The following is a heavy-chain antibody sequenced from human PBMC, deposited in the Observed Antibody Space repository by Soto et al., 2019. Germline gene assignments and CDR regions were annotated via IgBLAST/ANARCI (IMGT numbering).Heavy chain of an antibody. CDR1: GFTFSGYW. V-gene: IGHV3-74*01. CDR3: ARDRGGGSCYDF. J-gene: IGHJ4*02. CDR2: LNSDGSNT. D-gene: IGHD2-15*01. Sequence: EVQLVESGGGLVQPGGSLRLSCAASGFTFSGYWMHWVRQAPGKGLMWVSRLNSDGSNTAYADSVKGRFTISRNNAKNTLYLQMNSLRAEEAAVYYCARDRGGGSCYDFWGQGALVTVSS.